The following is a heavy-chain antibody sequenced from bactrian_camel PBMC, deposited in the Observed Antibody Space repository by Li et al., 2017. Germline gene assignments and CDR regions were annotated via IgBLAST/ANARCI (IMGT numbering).Heavy chain of an antibody. D-gene: IGHD2*01. CDR1: GITFSRHD. CDR3: ALQRSNGASYCYLDPVWEYAD. J-gene: IGHJ4*01. Sequence: VQLVESGGGLVQPGESLRLSCVASGITFSRHDMSWVRQAPGKEVEWVAGITSLPSLFRAASYADSVKGRFTISRDNRNNSLYLQINNLKPEDTAMYYCALQRSNGASYCYLDPVWEYADWGQGTQVTVS. V-gene: IGHV3S6*01. CDR2: ITSLPSLFRAA.